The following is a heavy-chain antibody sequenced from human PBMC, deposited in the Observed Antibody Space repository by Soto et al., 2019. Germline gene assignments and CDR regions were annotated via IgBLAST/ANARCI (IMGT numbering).Heavy chain of an antibody. Sequence: SETLSLTCAVSVGSISSYYWSWIRQPAGKGLEWIGRIYTSGSTNYNPSLKSRVTMSVDTSKNQFSLKLSSVTAADTAVYYCARDPSSGPSGWFDPWGQGTLVTV. CDR2: IYTSGST. CDR3: ARDPSSGPSGWFDP. V-gene: IGHV4-4*07. CDR1: VGSISSYY. J-gene: IGHJ5*02.